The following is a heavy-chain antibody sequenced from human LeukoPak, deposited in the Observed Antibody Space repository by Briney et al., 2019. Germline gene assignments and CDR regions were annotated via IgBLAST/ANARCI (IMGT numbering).Heavy chain of an antibody. CDR2: IYYSGST. J-gene: IGHJ3*02. V-gene: IGHV4-59*01. CDR1: GGSISSYY. Sequence: SETLSLTCTVSGGSISSYYWSWIRQPPGKGLEWIGYIYYSGSTNYNPSLKSRVTISVDTSKNQFSLKLSSVTAADTAVYYCARVVNYYGSGSYYRTDAFDIWGQGTMVTVSS. D-gene: IGHD3-10*01. CDR3: ARVVNYYGSGSYYRTDAFDI.